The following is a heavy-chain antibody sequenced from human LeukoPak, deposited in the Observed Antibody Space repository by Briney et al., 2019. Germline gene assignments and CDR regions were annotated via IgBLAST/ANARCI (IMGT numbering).Heavy chain of an antibody. V-gene: IGHV4-38-2*01. CDR2: IYHSGST. D-gene: IGHD3-10*01. CDR1: GYSISSGYY. Sequence: SQTLSLTCAVSGYSISSGYYWGWIRQPPGKGLEWIGSIYHSGSTYYNPSLKSRVTISVDTSKNQFSLKLSSVTAADTAVYYCARSGSGHIFDYWGQGTLVTVSS. CDR3: ARSGSGHIFDY. J-gene: IGHJ4*02.